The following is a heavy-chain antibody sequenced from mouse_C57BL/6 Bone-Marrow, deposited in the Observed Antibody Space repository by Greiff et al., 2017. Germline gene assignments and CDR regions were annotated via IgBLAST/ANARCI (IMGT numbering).Heavy chain of an antibody. CDR3: ARGGDYVPFAY. Sequence: QVQLQQPGAELVMPGASVKLSCKASGYTFTSYWMHWVQQRPGQGLEWIGEIDPSDSYTNYNQKFKGKSTLTVDKSSSTAYMQLSSLTSEDSAVYYCARGGDYVPFAYWGQGTLVTVSA. CDR1: GYTFTSYW. V-gene: IGHV1-69*01. J-gene: IGHJ3*01. CDR2: IDPSDSYT. D-gene: IGHD2-13*01.